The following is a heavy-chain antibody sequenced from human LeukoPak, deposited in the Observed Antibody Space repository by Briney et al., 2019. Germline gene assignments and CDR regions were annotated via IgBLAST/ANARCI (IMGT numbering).Heavy chain of an antibody. V-gene: IGHV4-34*01. CDR1: GVSLSNYY. CDR2: ITHSGRT. D-gene: IGHD4-17*01. CDR3: APIFCDYSDFDS. J-gene: IGHJ4*02. Sequence: SETLSLTCAVSGVSLSNYYWSWVRQPPGKGLEWFGEITHSGRTNYNPSPKSRFTISLDTSKNQCSRRWTAGAAADTAVYYGAPIFCDYSDFDSWRQGTLVTVSS.